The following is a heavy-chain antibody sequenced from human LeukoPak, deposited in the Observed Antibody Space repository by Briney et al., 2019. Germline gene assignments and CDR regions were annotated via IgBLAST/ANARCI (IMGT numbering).Heavy chain of an antibody. D-gene: IGHD2-2*01. CDR2: INPCGGGA. CDR1: GYTFTTYY. CDR3: AAGGSTTTASWVCFDY. Sequence: GASVKVSCKASGYTFTTYYMHWVRQAPGQGLEWMGLINPCGGGATSTQKFQGRFTMTRDTSTSTVYMELSSLTSEDTAVYYCAAGGSTTTASWVCFDYWGQGSLVTVSS. V-gene: IGHV1-46*01. J-gene: IGHJ4*02.